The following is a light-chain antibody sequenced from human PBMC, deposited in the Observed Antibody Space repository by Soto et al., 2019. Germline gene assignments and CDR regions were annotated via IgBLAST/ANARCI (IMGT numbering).Light chain of an antibody. CDR2: EVT. J-gene: IGLJ1*01. CDR1: TSDVGSHNF. V-gene: IGLV2-14*01. CDR3: SSYTSSSTRV. Sequence: QSALTQPASVSGSPGQSITISCTGTTSDVGSHNFVSWYQQLPGKAPKLLIYEVTNRPSGTSNRFSGSKSGNTASLTISGLQAEDEADSYCSSYTSSSTRVFGAGTKLTVL.